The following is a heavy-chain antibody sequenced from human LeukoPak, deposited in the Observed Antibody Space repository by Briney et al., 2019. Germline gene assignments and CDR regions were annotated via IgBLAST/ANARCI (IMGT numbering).Heavy chain of an antibody. CDR3: AEAYYYDSRRHDAFDI. V-gene: IGHV4-39*01. Sequence: SETLSLTCTVSGGSLSSSSYYWGWLRQPPGTGLEWIGSIYYSGSTYYNPSLKSRVTISVDTSKNQFSLKLSSVTAAETAVYYCAEAYYYDSRRHDAFDIWGQGTMVTVSS. J-gene: IGHJ3*02. CDR2: IYYSGST. CDR1: GGSLSSSSYY. D-gene: IGHD3-22*01.